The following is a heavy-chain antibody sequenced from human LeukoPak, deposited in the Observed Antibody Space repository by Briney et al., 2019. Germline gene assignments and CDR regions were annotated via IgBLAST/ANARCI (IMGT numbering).Heavy chain of an antibody. CDR3: ARRLGGADVFDI. V-gene: IGHV5-51*01. Sequence: GESLKVSCKGSGYSFSSYWIAWVRQMPGKGLEWMGIIYPGDSDSKYSRSFEGQVTTSADKSINTAYLQWSSLKASDSAMYYCARRLGGADVFDIWGQGTMVTVSS. CDR2: IYPGDSDS. J-gene: IGHJ3*02. D-gene: IGHD3-16*01. CDR1: GYSFSSYW.